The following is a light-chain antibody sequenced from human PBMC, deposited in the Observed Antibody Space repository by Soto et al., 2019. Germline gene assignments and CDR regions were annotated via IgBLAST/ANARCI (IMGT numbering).Light chain of an antibody. CDR2: DVN. CDR1: SSDVGAYIF. Sequence: QSVLTQPPSASGSPGQSVTISCTGTSSDVGAYIFVSWYQQHPGKAPKLMIYDVNRRPSGVPDRFPGSKSGNTASLTVSGLQAEDEADYYCVSFAGGTYVFGTGTKVTVL. V-gene: IGLV2-8*01. J-gene: IGLJ1*01. CDR3: VSFAGGTYV.